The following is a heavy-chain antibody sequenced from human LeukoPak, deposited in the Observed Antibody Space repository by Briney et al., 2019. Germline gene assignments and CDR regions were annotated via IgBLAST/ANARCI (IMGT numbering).Heavy chain of an antibody. V-gene: IGHV1-46*01. CDR1: GYTFTSYY. D-gene: IGHD6-13*01. Sequence: ASVKVSCKASGYTFTSYYMHWVRQAPGQGLEWMGIINPSGGSTSYAQKFQGRVTMTSDTSTSTVYMELSSLRSEDTAVYYCARGDSSSWYYYYGMDVWGQGTTVTVSS. CDR2: INPSGGST. CDR3: ARGDSSSWYYYYGMDV. J-gene: IGHJ6*02.